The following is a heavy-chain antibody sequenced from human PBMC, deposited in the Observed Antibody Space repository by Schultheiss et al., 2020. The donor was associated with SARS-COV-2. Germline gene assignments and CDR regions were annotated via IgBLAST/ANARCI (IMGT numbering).Heavy chain of an antibody. CDR1: GFTFSSYD. J-gene: IGHJ4*02. CDR3: ARGANYYDSSGYYGNFDY. V-gene: IGHV3-13*01. CDR2: IGTAGDT. Sequence: GGSLRLSCAASGFTFSSYDMHWVRQATGKGLEWVSAIGTAGDTYYPGSVKGRFTISRENAKNSLYLQMNSLRAGDTAVYYCARGANYYDSSGYYGNFDYWGQGTLVTAPQ. D-gene: IGHD3-22*01.